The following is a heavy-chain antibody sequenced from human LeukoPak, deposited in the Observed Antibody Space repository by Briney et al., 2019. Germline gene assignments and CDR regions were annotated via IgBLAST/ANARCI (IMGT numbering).Heavy chain of an antibody. J-gene: IGHJ6*03. CDR1: GGSISSYY. V-gene: IGHV4-59*01. Sequence: SETLSLTCTVSGGSISSYYWSWIRQPPGKGLEWIGYIYYSGSTNYNPSLKSRVTISVDTSKNQFSLKLSSVTAADTAVYYCARARKGICGGDCYPYYYYYMDVWGKGTTVTISS. CDR2: IYYSGST. CDR3: ARARKGICGGDCYPYYYYYMDV. D-gene: IGHD2-21*02.